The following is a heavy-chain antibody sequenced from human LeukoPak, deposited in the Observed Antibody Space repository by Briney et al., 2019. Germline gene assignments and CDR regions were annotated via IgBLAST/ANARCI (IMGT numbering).Heavy chain of an antibody. J-gene: IGHJ4*02. D-gene: IGHD4-17*01. V-gene: IGHV3-9*01. Sequence: SLRLSCAASGFTFDDYAMHWVRQAPGKGLEWVSSISRNSGSIGYADSVKGRFTISRDNAKNSLYLQMNSLRAEDTALYYCAKDPSHDYGDYGRSFDYWGQGTLVTVSS. CDR3: AKDPSHDYGDYGRSFDY. CDR2: ISRNSGSI. CDR1: GFTFDDYA.